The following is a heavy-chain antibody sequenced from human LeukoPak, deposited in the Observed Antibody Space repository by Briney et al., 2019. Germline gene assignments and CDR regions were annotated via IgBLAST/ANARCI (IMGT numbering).Heavy chain of an antibody. CDR3: ARYCSGGSRYRRGNFDY. J-gene: IGHJ4*02. V-gene: IGHV4-39*01. CDR1: GGSISSYY. CDR2: IYYSGST. D-gene: IGHD2-15*01. Sequence: SETLSLTCTVSGGSISSYYWGWIRQPPGKGLEWIGSIYYSGSTYYNPSLKSRVTISVDTSKNQFSLKLSSVTAADTAVYYCARYCSGGSRYRRGNFDYWGQGTLVTVSS.